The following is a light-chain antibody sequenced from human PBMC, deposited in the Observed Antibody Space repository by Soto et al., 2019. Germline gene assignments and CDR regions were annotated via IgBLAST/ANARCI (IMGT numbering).Light chain of an antibody. CDR1: QSVRSY. J-gene: IGKJ4*01. Sequence: EIVLTQSPATLSLSPGERATLSCRASQSVRSYLAWYQQKPGQAPRLLIYDTSNRATGIPARFSGSGSGTDFTLTISSLEPEDFAVYYCQQHSNWLLTFGGGTKVEIK. CDR2: DTS. CDR3: QQHSNWLLT. V-gene: IGKV3-11*01.